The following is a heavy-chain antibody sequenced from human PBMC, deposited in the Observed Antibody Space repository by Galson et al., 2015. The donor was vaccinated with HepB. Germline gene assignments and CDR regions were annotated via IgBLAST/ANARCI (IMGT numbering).Heavy chain of an antibody. D-gene: IGHD2-2*02. Sequence: QSGAEVKKLGESLKISCKGSGYSFTSYWIGWGRQMPGKGMEWMGIIYPGDSDTRYRPSFQGQVTISADKSISTAYLQWSSLKASDTAMYYCARHSQGYCSSSSCNNYYYYGMDVWTQGTTVTVSS. CDR3: ARHSQGYCSSSSCNNYYYYGMDV. CDR1: GYSFTSYW. J-gene: IGHJ6*02. CDR2: IYPGDSDT. V-gene: IGHV5-51*01.